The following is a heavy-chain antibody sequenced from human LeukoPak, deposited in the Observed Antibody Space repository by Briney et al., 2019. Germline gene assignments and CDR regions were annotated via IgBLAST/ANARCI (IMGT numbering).Heavy chain of an antibody. V-gene: IGHV1-2*02. CDR3: ATELSLN. CDR2: IGPSTGVA. Sequence: ASLKGSCKASGYTFTDFYIHSVGQAPGHGLEWMGWIGPSTGVANYAQKFQGRVTMTRDTSISTAYMELSRLTADDMDVYYCATELSLNGGQGTLITVSS. CDR1: GYTFTDFY. J-gene: IGHJ4*02.